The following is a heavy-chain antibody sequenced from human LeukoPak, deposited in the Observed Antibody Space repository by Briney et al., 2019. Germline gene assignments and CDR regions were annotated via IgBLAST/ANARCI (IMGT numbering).Heavy chain of an antibody. CDR3: ARDPFGSY. D-gene: IGHD3-10*01. J-gene: IGHJ4*02. Sequence: SETLSLTCTVSGGSISSSSYYWGWIRQPPGKGLEWIGSIYYSGSTNYNPSLKSRVTISVDTSKNQFSLKLSSVTAADTAVYYCARDPFGSYWGQGTLVTVSS. V-gene: IGHV4-39*07. CDR2: IYYSGST. CDR1: GGSISSSSYY.